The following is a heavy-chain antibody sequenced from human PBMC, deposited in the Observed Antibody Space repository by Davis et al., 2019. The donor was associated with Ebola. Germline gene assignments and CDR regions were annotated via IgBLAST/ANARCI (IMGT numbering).Heavy chain of an antibody. J-gene: IGHJ5*02. CDR1: GFTFTSYY. D-gene: IGHD2-8*02. Sequence: ASVKVSCKASGFTFTSYYMHWVRQAPGQGLEWMGIINPSGGSTSYAQKFQGRVTMTTDTSTSTAYMELRSLRSDDTAVYYCARVLVPNWFDPWGQGTLVTVSS. V-gene: IGHV1-46*01. CDR3: ARVLVPNWFDP. CDR2: INPSGGST.